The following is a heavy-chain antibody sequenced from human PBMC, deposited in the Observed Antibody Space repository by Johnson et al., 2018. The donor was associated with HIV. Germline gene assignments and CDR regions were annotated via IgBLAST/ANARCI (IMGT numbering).Heavy chain of an antibody. CDR2: ISSTGITI. CDR1: GFTFSDYS. CDR3: AKDGGSYGGAFDI. J-gene: IGHJ3*02. D-gene: IGHD1-26*01. V-gene: IGHV3-11*04. Sequence: QVQLVESGGGLVKPGGSLRLSCAASGFTFSDYSMSWIRQAPGKGLEWVSYISSTGITIYYADSVRGRFTISRDNSKNTLYLQMNSLRAEDTAVYYCAKDGGSYGGAFDIWGQGTMVTVSS.